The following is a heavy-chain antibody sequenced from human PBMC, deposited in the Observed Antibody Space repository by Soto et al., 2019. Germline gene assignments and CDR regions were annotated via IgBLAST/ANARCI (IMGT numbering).Heavy chain of an antibody. CDR3: AREVGYSYGSYFDY. J-gene: IGHJ4*02. D-gene: IGHD5-18*01. CDR2: ISSSGSTI. Sequence: EVQLVESGGGLVQPGGSLRLSCAASGFTFSSYEMNWVRQAPGKGLEWVSYISSSGSTIYYADSVKGRFTISRDNAKNSLYLQMNSLGAEDTAVYYCAREVGYSYGSYFDYWGQGTLVTVSS. CDR1: GFTFSSYE. V-gene: IGHV3-48*03.